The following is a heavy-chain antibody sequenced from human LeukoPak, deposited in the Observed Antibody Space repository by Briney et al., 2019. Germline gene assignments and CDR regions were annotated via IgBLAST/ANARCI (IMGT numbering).Heavy chain of an antibody. CDR1: GFTFSSYG. Sequence: GRSLRLSCAASGFTFSSYGMHWARQAPGKGLEWVAVIWYDGSNKYYADSVKGRFTISRDNSKNTLYLQMNSLRAEDTAVYYCAKDARIYDFWSGYYLDWGQGTLVTVSS. J-gene: IGHJ4*02. D-gene: IGHD3-3*01. V-gene: IGHV3-33*06. CDR2: IWYDGSNK. CDR3: AKDARIYDFWSGYYLD.